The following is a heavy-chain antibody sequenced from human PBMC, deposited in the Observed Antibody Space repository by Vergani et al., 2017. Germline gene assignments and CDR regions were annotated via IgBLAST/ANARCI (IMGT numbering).Heavy chain of an antibody. V-gene: IGHV4-31*03. Sequence: QVQLQESGPGLVKPSQTLSLTCTVSGGSISSGGYYWSWIRQHPGKGLEWIGEINHSGSTNYNPSLKSRVTISVDTSKNQFSLKLSSVTAADTAVYYCARRGRSSSFFGGAFDIWGQGTMVTVSS. D-gene: IGHD6-6*01. CDR3: ARRGRSSSFFGGAFDI. J-gene: IGHJ3*02. CDR1: GGSISSGGYY. CDR2: INHSGST.